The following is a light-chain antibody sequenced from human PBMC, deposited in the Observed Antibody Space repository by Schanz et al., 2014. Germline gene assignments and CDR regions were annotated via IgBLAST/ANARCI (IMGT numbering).Light chain of an antibody. Sequence: QSALTQPASVSGSPGQSITISCTGTSSDVGSYNLVSWYQQHPGKAPKLMIYEGSKRPSGVSDRFSGSKSGNTASLTISGLQAEDEADYYCTSYTSTDTWLFGGGTKLTVL. CDR2: EGS. J-gene: IGLJ3*02. CDR3: TSYTSTDTWL. CDR1: SSDVGSYNL. V-gene: IGLV2-14*02.